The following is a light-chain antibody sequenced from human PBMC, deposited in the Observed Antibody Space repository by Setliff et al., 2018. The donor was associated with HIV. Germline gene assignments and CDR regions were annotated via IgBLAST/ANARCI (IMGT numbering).Light chain of an antibody. V-gene: IGLV2-11*01. CDR1: STDVGSYDY. CDR3: CSYAGNYL. CDR2: DVN. Sequence: QSVLTQPPSVSGSPGQSVTISCTGTSTDVGSYDYVSWYQQYPGKAPKLLIYDVNERPSGVPGRFSGSKSGNTASLTISGLRTEGEAAYYCCSYAGNYLFGGGTKVTVL. J-gene: IGLJ2*01.